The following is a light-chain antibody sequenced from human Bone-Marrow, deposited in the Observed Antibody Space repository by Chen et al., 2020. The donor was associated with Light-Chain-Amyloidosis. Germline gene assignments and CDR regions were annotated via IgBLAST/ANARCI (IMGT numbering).Light chain of an antibody. CDR1: SGSIATNY. CDR2: EDD. CDR3: QSYQGSSQGV. Sequence: NFMLTQPHSVSESPGKTVIISCTRSSGSIATNYVQWYQQRPGSSPTTVIYEDDQRPSGVPDRFSGSIDGSSNSASLPLSGLKTEDEADYYCQSYQGSSQGVFGGGTKLTVL. J-gene: IGLJ3*02. V-gene: IGLV6-57*01.